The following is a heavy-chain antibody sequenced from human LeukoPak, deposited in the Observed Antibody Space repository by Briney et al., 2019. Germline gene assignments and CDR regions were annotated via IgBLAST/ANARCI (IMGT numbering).Heavy chain of an antibody. CDR1: GGSISSYY. J-gene: IGHJ2*01. D-gene: IGHD3-22*01. CDR3: ASQWAYDRYFEL. Sequence: SETLSLICTVSGGSISSYYWSWIRQPAGKGLEWIGRIYTSGSTNYNPSLKSRVTISVDKSKNQFSLKLSSVTAADTAVYYCASQWAYDRYFELWGRRTQVTLSS. V-gene: IGHV4-4*07. CDR2: IYTSGST.